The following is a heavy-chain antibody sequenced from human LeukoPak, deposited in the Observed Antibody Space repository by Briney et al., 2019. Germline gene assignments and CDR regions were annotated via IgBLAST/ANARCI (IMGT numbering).Heavy chain of an antibody. CDR3: ARDLLHRGYAFDI. CDR2: IYSSGST. Sequence: PSQTLSLTCTVPGGSISSGTYYWSWVRQPAGKGLEWIGRIYSSGSTNYNPSLKSRVTISVDPSKNQFSLKLSSVTAADTAVYYCARDLLHRGYAFDIWGQGTMVTVSS. V-gene: IGHV4-61*02. J-gene: IGHJ3*02. CDR1: GGSISSGTYY. D-gene: IGHD5-12*01.